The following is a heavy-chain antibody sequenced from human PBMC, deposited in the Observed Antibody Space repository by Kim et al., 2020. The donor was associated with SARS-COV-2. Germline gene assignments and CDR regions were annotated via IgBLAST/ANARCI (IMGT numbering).Heavy chain of an antibody. Sequence: GGSLRLSCAASGFTFSDYYMSWIRQAPGKGLEWVSYISSSGSTIYYADSVKGRFTISRDNAKNSLYLQMNSLRAEDTAVYYCASQVLGSGSYYYYGMDVWGQGTTVTVSS. CDR3: ASQVLGSGSYYYYGMDV. CDR2: ISSSGSTI. V-gene: IGHV3-11*04. D-gene: IGHD3-10*01. J-gene: IGHJ6*01. CDR1: GFTFSDYY.